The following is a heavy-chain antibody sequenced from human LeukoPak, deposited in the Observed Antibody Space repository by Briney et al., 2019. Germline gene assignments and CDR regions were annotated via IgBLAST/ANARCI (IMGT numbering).Heavy chain of an antibody. D-gene: IGHD3-9*01. V-gene: IGHV4-59*08. Sequence: SETLSLTCTVSGASISDHYWSWIRQPPGKGLEWIGYIYYTGSTNYNPSLKSRVTMSVDTSKNQISLKLSSVTAADSAVYYCVRRVRYFGQNDYWGQGTLVTVSS. J-gene: IGHJ4*02. CDR3: VRRVRYFGQNDY. CDR1: GASISDHY. CDR2: IYYTGST.